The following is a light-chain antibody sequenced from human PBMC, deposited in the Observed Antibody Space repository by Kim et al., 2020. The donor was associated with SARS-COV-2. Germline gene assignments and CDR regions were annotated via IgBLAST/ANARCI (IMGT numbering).Light chain of an antibody. CDR1: QNIGTR. Sequence: SVSPGERATLSCWASQNIGTRLAWYQQKPGQAPRLLIYGASTRLTGIPARFSGGGSVTEFTLTISSLQSEDFAVYYCQQHDNWPYTFGQGTKLEI. J-gene: IGKJ2*01. V-gene: IGKV3-15*01. CDR2: GAS. CDR3: QQHDNWPYT.